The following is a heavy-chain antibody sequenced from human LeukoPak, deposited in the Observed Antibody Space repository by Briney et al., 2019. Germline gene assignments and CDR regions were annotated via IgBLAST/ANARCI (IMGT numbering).Heavy chain of an antibody. CDR1: GFTFSNHA. CDR2: VRGSGGDT. CDR3: ARDQYSYAHAAH. D-gene: IGHD5-18*01. V-gene: IGHV3-23*01. Sequence: GGSLRLSCAASGFTFSNHAMSWVRQAPGKGLEWVSAVRGSGGDTYYADSVKGRFTISRDNSKNTLHLQMNSLRAEDTAVYYCARDQYSYAHAAHWGQGTLVTVSS. J-gene: IGHJ4*02.